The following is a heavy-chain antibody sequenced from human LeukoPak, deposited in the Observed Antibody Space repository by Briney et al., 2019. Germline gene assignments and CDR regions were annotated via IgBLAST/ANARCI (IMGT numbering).Heavy chain of an antibody. J-gene: IGHJ4*02. CDR2: IYYSGST. Sequence: SETLSLTCTVSGGSISGYYWSWIRQHPGKGLEWIGYIYYSGSTYYNPSLKSRVTISVDTSKNQFSLKLSSVTAADTAVYYCARDRGYGAPFDYWGQGTLVTVSS. V-gene: IGHV4-31*03. CDR1: GGSISGYY. D-gene: IGHD4-17*01. CDR3: ARDRGYGAPFDY.